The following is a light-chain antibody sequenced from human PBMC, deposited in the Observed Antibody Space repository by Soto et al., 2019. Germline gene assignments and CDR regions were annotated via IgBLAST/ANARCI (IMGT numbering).Light chain of an antibody. CDR3: QHYGSSSWT. J-gene: IGKJ1*01. V-gene: IGKV3-20*01. CDR1: QSVSSSY. Sequence: EIVLTQSPGTLSLSPGERATLSCRASQSVSSSYLAWYRQKPGQAPRLLIYAASSRATGIPDRFSGSGSGTAFPLTISRLEPEDFSVYYCQHYGSSSWTFGQGTKVEIK. CDR2: AAS.